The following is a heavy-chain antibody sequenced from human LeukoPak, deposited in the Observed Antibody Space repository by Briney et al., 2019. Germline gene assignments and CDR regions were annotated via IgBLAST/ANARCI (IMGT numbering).Heavy chain of an antibody. CDR1: GFTFSSYN. Sequence: PGGSLRLSCAASGFTFSSYNMSWVRQAPGKGLEWVSVIYSGGTTYYADSVKGRFTISRDNSKNTLYLQMNSLRAEDTAVYYCAKEAGTGWFDPWGQGTLVTVSS. CDR2: IYSGGTT. J-gene: IGHJ5*02. D-gene: IGHD6-13*01. V-gene: IGHV3-53*01. CDR3: AKEAGTGWFDP.